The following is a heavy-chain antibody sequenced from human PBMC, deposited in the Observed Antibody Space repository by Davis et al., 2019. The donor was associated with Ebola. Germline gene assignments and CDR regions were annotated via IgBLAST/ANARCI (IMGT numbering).Heavy chain of an antibody. CDR1: GGTFSSYA. V-gene: IGHV1-69*04. CDR2: IIPILGIA. Sequence: SVKVSCKASGGTFSSYAISWVRQAPGQGLEWMGRIIPILGIANYAQKFQGRVTITADKSTSTAYMELSSLKSEDTAVYYCARGSATARDSSSSGFFPGFDYWGQGTLVTVSS. CDR3: ARGSATARDSSSSGFFPGFDY. D-gene: IGHD6-6*01. J-gene: IGHJ4*02.